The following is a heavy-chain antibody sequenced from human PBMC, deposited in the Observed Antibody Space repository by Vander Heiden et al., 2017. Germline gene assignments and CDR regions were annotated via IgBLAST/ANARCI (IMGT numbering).Heavy chain of an antibody. D-gene: IGHD2-21*02. V-gene: IGHV3-7*01. CDR3: AGGYGDDSDDIDF. CDR2: VRKDGSLK. J-gene: IGHJ4*02. CDR1: GFAFSTNW. Sequence: AAPGFAFSTNWLTCVRQAPGQGLEWVANVRKDGSLKPYVDSVKGRCTITRDNGENSLYLQTNSVRDEDTAVYYGAGGYGDDSDDIDFRGLVSLGTVSS.